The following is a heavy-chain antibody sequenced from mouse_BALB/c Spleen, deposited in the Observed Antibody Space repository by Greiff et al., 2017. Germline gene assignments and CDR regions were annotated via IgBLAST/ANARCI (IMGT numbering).Heavy chain of an antibody. CDR1: GFNIKDTY. D-gene: IGHD2-2*01. J-gene: IGHJ1*01. Sequence: VQLQQSGAELVKPGASVKLSCTASGFNIKDTYMHWVKQRPEQGLEWIGRIDPANGNTKYDPKFQGQATITADTSSNTAYLQLSSLTSEDTAVYYCARLGGYDGYWYVDVWGAGTTVTVSS. CDR2: IDPANGNT. CDR3: ARLGGYDGYWYVDV. V-gene: IGHV14-3*02.